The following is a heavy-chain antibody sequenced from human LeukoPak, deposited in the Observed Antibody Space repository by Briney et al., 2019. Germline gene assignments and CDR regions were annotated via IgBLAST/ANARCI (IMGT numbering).Heavy chain of an antibody. CDR1: GGSFSGYY. CDR2: INHSGST. D-gene: IGHD3-10*01. Sequence: SETLSLTCAVYGGSFSGYYWTWIRQPPGKGLEWIGEINHSGSTNYNPSLRSRATISVDTSKNQFSLKLRSVTAADTAVYYCARRGGGSGSSYYFDYWGQGTLVTVSS. CDR3: ARRGGGSGSSYYFDY. J-gene: IGHJ4*02. V-gene: IGHV4-34*01.